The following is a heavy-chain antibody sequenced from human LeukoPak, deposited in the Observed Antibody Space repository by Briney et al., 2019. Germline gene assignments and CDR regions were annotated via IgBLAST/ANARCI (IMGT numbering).Heavy chain of an antibody. CDR1: GYTLTELS. V-gene: IGHV1-24*01. Sequence: VASVKVSCKVSGYTLTELSMHWVRQAPGKGLEWMGGFDPEDGETIYAQKFQGRVTITEDTSTDTAYMELSSLRSEDTAVYYCATLPWGTTGTSVFDYWGQGTLVTVSS. J-gene: IGHJ4*02. D-gene: IGHD1-1*01. CDR3: ATLPWGTTGTSVFDY. CDR2: FDPEDGET.